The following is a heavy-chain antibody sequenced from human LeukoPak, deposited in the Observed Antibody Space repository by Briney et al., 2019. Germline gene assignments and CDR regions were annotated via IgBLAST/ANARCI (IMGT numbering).Heavy chain of an antibody. CDR3: AGEGIGIGAASDF. CDR2: IWYDGSKE. CDR1: GFTFSNYG. Sequence: GGSLRLSCAASGFTFSNYGMHWVRQTPGKGLEWVAVIWYDGSKEYYADSVRGRYTISRDNSGNTLYLQMKSLRAEDTAVYYCAGEGIGIGAASDFWGQGTLVTVSP. D-gene: IGHD6-25*01. J-gene: IGHJ4*02. V-gene: IGHV3-33*01.